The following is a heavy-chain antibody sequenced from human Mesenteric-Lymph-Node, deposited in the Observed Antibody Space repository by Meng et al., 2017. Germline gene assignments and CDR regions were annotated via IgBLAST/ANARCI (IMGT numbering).Heavy chain of an antibody. J-gene: IGHJ3*02. V-gene: IGHV7-4-1*02. Sequence: ASVKVSCKASGYTFTSYAMNWVRQAPGQGLEWMGWINTNTGNPPYAQGFTGRFVFSLDTSVSTAYLQISSLKAEDTAVYYCARVATAKIQPWLEGSDSLDIWGQGTMVTVSS. CDR1: GYTFTSYA. D-gene: IGHD5-18*01. CDR2: INTNTGNP. CDR3: ARVATAKIQPWLEGSDSLDI.